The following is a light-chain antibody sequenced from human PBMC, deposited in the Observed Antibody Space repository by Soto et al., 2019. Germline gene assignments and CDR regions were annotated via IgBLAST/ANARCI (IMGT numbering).Light chain of an antibody. CDR1: SSDDGGYNY. J-gene: IGLJ1*01. Sequence: QSALTQPRSVSGSPGQSVSISCTGTSSDDGGYNYVSWYQQHPGTAPKLMIYDVSMRPSGVPDRFSGSKSGNTASLTISGXXXXXXXXYYCCSYAGSYTLYVFGTGTKLTVL. CDR3: CSYAGSYTLYV. CDR2: DVS. V-gene: IGLV2-11*01.